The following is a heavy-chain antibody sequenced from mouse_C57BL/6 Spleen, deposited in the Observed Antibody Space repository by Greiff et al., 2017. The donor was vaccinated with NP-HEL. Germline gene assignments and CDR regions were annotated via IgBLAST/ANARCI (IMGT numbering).Heavy chain of an antibody. J-gene: IGHJ4*01. Sequence: EVNVVESGGGLVKPGGSLKLSCAASGFTFSDYGMHWVRQAPEKGLEWVAYISSGSSTIYYADTVKGRFTISRDNAKNTLFLQMTSLRSEDTAMYYCASPYYGNYEAMDYWGQGTSVTVSS. CDR2: ISSGSSTI. CDR3: ASPYYGNYEAMDY. CDR1: GFTFSDYG. D-gene: IGHD2-10*01. V-gene: IGHV5-17*01.